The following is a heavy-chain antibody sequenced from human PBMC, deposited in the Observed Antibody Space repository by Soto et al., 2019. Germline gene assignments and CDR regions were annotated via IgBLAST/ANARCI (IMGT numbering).Heavy chain of an antibody. J-gene: IGHJ6*02. CDR3: PRNTSYGGYYYDGMDV. CDR1: GGTFISYA. Sequence: QVQLVQSGAEVKKPGSSVKVSCKASGGTFISYAISWVRQAPVQGLEWMGGSIPIFGTATYAQKFPGTVTITADESMHTAYLDLRRRISEDVAVYYCPRNTSYGGYYYDGMDVWGQGTTVTVSS. D-gene: IGHD4-17*01. V-gene: IGHV1-69*01. CDR2: SIPIFGTA.